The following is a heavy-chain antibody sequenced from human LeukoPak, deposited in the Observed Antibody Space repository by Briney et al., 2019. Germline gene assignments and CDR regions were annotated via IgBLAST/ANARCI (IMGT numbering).Heavy chain of an antibody. CDR1: GFTFDDYA. CDR2: ISWNSGSI. D-gene: IGHD3-16*01. Sequence: PGRSLRLSCAASGFTFDDYAMHCVRQAPGKGLEWVSGISWNSGSIGCVDSVKGRFTISRDNAKNSLYLQMNSLRAEDTAVYYCAREMIIWAIDYWGQGTLITVSS. CDR3: AREMIIWAIDY. J-gene: IGHJ4*02. V-gene: IGHV3-9*01.